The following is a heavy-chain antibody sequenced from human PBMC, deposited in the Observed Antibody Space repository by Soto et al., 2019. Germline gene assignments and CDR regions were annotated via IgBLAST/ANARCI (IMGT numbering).Heavy chain of an antibody. V-gene: IGHV3-11*01. CDR1: GFTFSDYY. D-gene: IGHD6-19*01. CDR3: ARAQTGIAVAGTIFYMDV. J-gene: IGHJ6*03. CDR2: ISSSGSTI. Sequence: GSLRLSCAASGFTFSDYYMSWIRQAPGKGLEWVSYISSSGSTIYYADSVKGRFTISRDNAKNSLYLQMNSLRAEDTAVYYCARAQTGIAVAGTIFYMDVWGKGTTVTVSS.